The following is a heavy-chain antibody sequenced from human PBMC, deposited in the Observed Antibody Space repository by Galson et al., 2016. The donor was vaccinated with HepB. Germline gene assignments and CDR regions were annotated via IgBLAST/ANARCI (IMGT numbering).Heavy chain of an antibody. CDR1: GFSVSSNY. J-gene: IGHJ3*02. CDR2: IYSGGST. CDR3: AREAIAAAGTHDAFDI. D-gene: IGHD6-13*01. Sequence: SLRLSCAASGFSVSSNYIIWVRQAPGKGLEWVSAIYSGGSTYSADAVKGHFTVSRDNPKNTVYPQMNSLRAEDTAVYYCAREAIAAAGTHDAFDIWGQGTMVTVCS. V-gene: IGHV3-53*01.